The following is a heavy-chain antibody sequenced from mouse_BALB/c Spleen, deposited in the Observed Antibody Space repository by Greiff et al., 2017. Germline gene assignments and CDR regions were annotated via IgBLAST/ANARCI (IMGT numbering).Heavy chain of an antibody. D-gene: IGHD2-2*01. CDR3: ARFGYDGFYAMDY. CDR1: GYTFTSYW. V-gene: IGHV1S41*01. J-gene: IGHJ4*01. Sequence: DLVKPGASVKLSCKASGYTFTSYWINWIKQRPGQGLEWIGRIAPGSGSTYYNEMFKGKATLTVDTSSSTAYIQLSSLSSEDSAVYFCARFGYDGFYAMDYWGQGTSVTVSS. CDR2: IAPGSGST.